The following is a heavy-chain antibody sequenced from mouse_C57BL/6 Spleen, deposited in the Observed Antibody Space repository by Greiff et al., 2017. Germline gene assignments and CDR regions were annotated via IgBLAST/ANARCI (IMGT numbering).Heavy chain of an antibody. CDR2: IDPNSGGT. V-gene: IGHV1-72*01. J-gene: IGHJ4*01. Sequence: QVQLQQPGAELVKPGASVKLSCKASGYTFTSYWMHWVKQRPGRGLEWIGRIDPNSGGTKYNEKFKSKATLTVDKSSSTAYMQLSSLTSEDSAVYYCARHYGSGYSYAMDYWGQGTSVTVSS. CDR1: GYTFTSYW. D-gene: IGHD1-1*01. CDR3: ARHYGSGYSYAMDY.